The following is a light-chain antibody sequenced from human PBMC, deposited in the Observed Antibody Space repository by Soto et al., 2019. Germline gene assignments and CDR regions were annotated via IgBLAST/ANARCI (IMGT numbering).Light chain of an antibody. Sequence: EIVLTQSPATLSLSPGERATLSSRASRGIGDTLAWYQHKPGQTPRLLIYDTSTRATGVPTRFSGSRSGAEFTLTINSLQSEDFAVYYCQPYNNWPLTFGGGTKVDIK. V-gene: IGKV3-15*01. CDR2: DTS. CDR1: RGIGDT. J-gene: IGKJ4*01. CDR3: QPYNNWPLT.